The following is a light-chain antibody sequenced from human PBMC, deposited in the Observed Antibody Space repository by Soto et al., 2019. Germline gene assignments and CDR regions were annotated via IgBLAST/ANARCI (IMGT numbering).Light chain of an antibody. CDR1: SSEVGGYNY. CDR2: DVS. CDR3: CSYAGSYTHVV. J-gene: IGLJ2*01. Sequence: QSVLTQPRSVSRSPGQSVTISCPGNSSEVGGYNYVSWYQQHPGKAPKLMIYDVSKRPSGVPDRFSGSKSGNTASLTISGLQAEDEADYYCCSYAGSYTHVVFGGGTKVTVL. V-gene: IGLV2-11*01.